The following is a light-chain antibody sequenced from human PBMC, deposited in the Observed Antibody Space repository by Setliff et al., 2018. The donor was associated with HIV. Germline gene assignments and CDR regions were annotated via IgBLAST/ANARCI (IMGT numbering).Light chain of an antibody. CDR1: TGAVTSGHY. J-gene: IGLJ3*02. V-gene: IGLV7-46*01. CDR2: DTS. Sequence: QAVVTHEPSLTVSPGVTVTPTCGSSTGAVTSGHYPYWFQQKPGQAPRTLIYDTSNKHSWTPARFSGSLLGGKAALTLSGAQPEDEAAYYCFLSYSGARRVFGGGTKVTVL. CDR3: FLSYSGARRV.